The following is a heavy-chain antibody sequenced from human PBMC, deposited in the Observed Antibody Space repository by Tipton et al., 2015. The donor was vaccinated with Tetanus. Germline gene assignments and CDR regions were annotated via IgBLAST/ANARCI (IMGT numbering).Heavy chain of an antibody. Sequence: QSGPEVKKPGESLKISCKASGYSFSSANFWIGWVRQMPGKGLEWMGIIYPIDSETRYSPSFEGQVTFSADKSINTAYLQWSSLKASDTAVYYCARHGSIGARQNRFDAWGQGTPVTVSS. CDR2: IYPIDSET. D-gene: IGHD6-6*01. J-gene: IGHJ5*02. V-gene: IGHV5-51*01. CDR3: ARHGSIGARQNRFDA. CDR1: GYSFSSANFW.